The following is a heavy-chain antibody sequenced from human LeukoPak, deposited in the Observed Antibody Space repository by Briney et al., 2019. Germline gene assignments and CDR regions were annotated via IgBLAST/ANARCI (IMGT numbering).Heavy chain of an antibody. V-gene: IGHV3-23*01. CDR3: AKEELAYRDFDY. J-gene: IGHJ4*02. CDR1: GFTFSAYA. Sequence: GGSLRLSCAASGFTFSAYAMTWVRQAPGKGLEWVSSISGSGGSTYYADSVKGRFTISRDNSKNTLYLQMNSLRAEDTAVYYCAKEELAYRDFDYWGQGTLVTVSS. CDR2: ISGSGGST. D-gene: IGHD1-26*01.